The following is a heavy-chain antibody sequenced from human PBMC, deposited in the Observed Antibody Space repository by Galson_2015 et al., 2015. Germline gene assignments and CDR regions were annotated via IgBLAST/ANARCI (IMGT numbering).Heavy chain of an antibody. Sequence: LRLSCAAAGFTFSSYGMHWVRQAPGKGLEWVAVIWYDGSNKYYADSVKGRFTISRDNSKNTLYLQMNSLRAEDTAVYYCARDQGYSSSWFDPWGQGTLVTVSS. V-gene: IGHV3-33*01. CDR2: IWYDGSNK. D-gene: IGHD6-13*01. CDR3: ARDQGYSSSWFDP. CDR1: GFTFSSYG. J-gene: IGHJ5*02.